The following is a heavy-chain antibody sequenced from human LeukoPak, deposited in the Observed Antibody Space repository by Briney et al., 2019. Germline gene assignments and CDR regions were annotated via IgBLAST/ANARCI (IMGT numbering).Heavy chain of an antibody. CDR2: INHSGST. CDR1: GGSISSYY. J-gene: IGHJ5*02. Sequence: SETLSLTCTVSGGSISSYYWSWIRQPPGKGLEWIGEINHSGSTNYNPSLKSRVTISVDTSKNQFSLKLSSVTAADTAVYYCAGPTIYYDSGGYPQGFDPWGQGTLVTVSS. V-gene: IGHV4-34*01. CDR3: AGPTIYYDSGGYPQGFDP. D-gene: IGHD3-22*01.